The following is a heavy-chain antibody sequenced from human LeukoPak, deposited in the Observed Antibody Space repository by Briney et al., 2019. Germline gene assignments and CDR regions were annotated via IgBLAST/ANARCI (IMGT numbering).Heavy chain of an antibody. V-gene: IGHV3-23*01. CDR1: GFTFSSYA. CDR2: ISGSGGST. J-gene: IGHJ3*02. CDR3: AKGRDGDDAFDI. Sequence: PGGSLRLSCAASGFTFSSYAMSWVRQAPGKGLEWVSAISGSGGSTYYADSVKGRFTISRDNSKNTLYLQMNSLRAEDTGVYYCAKGRDGDDAFDIWGQGTMVTVSS. D-gene: IGHD5-24*01.